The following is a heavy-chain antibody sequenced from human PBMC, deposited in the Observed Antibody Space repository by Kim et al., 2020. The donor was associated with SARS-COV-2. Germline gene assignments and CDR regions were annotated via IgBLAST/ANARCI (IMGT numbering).Heavy chain of an antibody. Sequence: VKGRFTISRDNYKNTLYLQMNSLRAEDTAVYYCARDQYDTSGYYYYGMDVWGQGTKVTVSS. CDR3: ARDQYDTSGYYYYGMDV. V-gene: IGHV3-53*01. J-gene: IGHJ6*02. D-gene: IGHD3-22*01.